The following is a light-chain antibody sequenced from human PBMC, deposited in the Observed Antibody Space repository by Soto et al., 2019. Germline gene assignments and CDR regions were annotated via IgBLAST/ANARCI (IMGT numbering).Light chain of an antibody. CDR3: QHRSNWLGT. CDR1: QSVCSF. J-gene: IGKJ3*01. Sequence: EIVLTQSPATLSLSPGERATLSCRASQSVCSFLAWYQQKSGQTPRLLIYDASNRAPGIPARFGGSGSGTDFTLTISSLEPEDFAVYYCQHRSNWLGTFGPGTKVDIK. V-gene: IGKV3-11*01. CDR2: DAS.